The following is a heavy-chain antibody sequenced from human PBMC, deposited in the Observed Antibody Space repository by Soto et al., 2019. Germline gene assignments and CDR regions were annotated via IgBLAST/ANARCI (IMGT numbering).Heavy chain of an antibody. Sequence: PGESLKISCKGSGYSFTSYWIGWVRQMPGKGLEWMGRIDPSDSYTNYSPSFQGHVTISADKSISTAYLQWSSLKASDTAMYYCARVSSEYYYDSSGPSGWFDPWGQGTLVTVSS. J-gene: IGHJ5*02. CDR1: GYSFTSYW. CDR2: IDPSDSYT. D-gene: IGHD3-22*01. CDR3: ARVSSEYYYDSSGPSGWFDP. V-gene: IGHV5-10-1*01.